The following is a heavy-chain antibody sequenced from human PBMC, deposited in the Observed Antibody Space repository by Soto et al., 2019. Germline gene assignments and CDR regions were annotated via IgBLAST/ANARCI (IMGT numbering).Heavy chain of an antibody. D-gene: IGHD1-26*01. CDR1: GGSISSSSYY. J-gene: IGHJ4*02. CDR3: ARHRSYSGSYFDY. Sequence: SETLSLTCTVSGGSISSSSYYWGWIRQPPGKWLEWIGSIYYSGSTYYNPSLKSRVTISVDTSKNQFSLKLSSVTAADTAVYYCARHRSYSGSYFDYWGQGTLVTVSS. CDR2: IYYSGST. V-gene: IGHV4-39*01.